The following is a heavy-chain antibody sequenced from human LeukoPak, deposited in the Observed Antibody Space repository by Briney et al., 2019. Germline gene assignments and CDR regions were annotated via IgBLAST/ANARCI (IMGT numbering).Heavy chain of an antibody. J-gene: IGHJ4*02. CDR3: AKDLRVLAAARSAI. CDR1: GFTFSSYG. V-gene: IGHV3-23*01. CDR2: ISGSGGST. Sequence: PGGSLRLSCAASGFTFSSYGMSWVRQAPGKGLEWVSAISGSGGSTYYADSVKGRFTISRDNSKDTLYLQMNSLRAEDTAVYYCAKDLRVLAAARSAIGGQGTLVTVSS. D-gene: IGHD6-13*01.